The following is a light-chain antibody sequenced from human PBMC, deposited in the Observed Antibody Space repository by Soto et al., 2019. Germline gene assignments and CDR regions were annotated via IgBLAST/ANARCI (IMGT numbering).Light chain of an antibody. V-gene: IGLV2-11*01. CDR1: SSDVGGYNF. Sequence: QSALTQPRSVSGSPGQSVTISCTGTSSDVGGYNFVSWYQQHPGKAPKFMIYDVIKRPSGVPDRFSGSKSGNTASLTISGLPGEDEADYYCCSFVGSCTPDVFGTGTKLTVL. CDR2: DVI. CDR3: CSFVGSCTPDV. J-gene: IGLJ1*01.